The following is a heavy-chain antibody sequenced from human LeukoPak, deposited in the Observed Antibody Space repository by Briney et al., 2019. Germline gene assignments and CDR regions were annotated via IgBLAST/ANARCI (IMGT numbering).Heavy chain of an antibody. D-gene: IGHD3-3*01. J-gene: IGHJ6*03. V-gene: IGHV4-61*02. CDR3: ARAITIFGVVTYTPTYYYNYYMDV. CDR1: GGSISSGSYY. CDR2: IYTSGST. Sequence: PSETLSLTCTVSGGSISSGSYYWSWIRQPAGKGLEWIGRIYTSGSTNYNPSLKSRVTISVDTSKNQFSLKLSSVTAADTAVYYCARAITIFGVVTYTPTYYYNYYMDVWGKGTTVTVSS.